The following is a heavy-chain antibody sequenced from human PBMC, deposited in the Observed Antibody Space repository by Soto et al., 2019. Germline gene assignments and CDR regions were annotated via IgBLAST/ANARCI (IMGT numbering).Heavy chain of an antibody. J-gene: IGHJ6*03. CDR3: ARGATDQLLRARGGYYMDV. Sequence: PSETLSLTCAVYGGSFSGYYWSWIRQPPGKGLEWIGEINHSGSTNYNPSLKSRVTISVDTSKNQFSLKLSSVTAADTAVYYCARGATDQLLRARGGYYMDVWGKGTTVTVSS. D-gene: IGHD2-2*01. CDR1: GGSFSGYY. V-gene: IGHV4-34*01. CDR2: INHSGST.